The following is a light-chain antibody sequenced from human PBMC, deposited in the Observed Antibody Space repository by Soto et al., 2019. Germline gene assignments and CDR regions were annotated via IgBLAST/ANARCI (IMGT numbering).Light chain of an antibody. CDR2: WAS. Sequence: DIVMTQSPDSLAVSLGERATINCESSQSVLYRSNNKKYLAWYQQKPGQPPKLLIYWASTRESGVPDRFSGSGSGTDFTLTISSLQAEDVAVYYCQQYYSTPPTFGGGTKVEIK. J-gene: IGKJ4*01. V-gene: IGKV4-1*01. CDR1: QSVLYRSNNKKY. CDR3: QQYYSTPPT.